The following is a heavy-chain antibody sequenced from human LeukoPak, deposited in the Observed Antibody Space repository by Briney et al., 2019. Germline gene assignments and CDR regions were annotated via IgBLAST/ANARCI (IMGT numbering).Heavy chain of an antibody. D-gene: IGHD3-3*01. CDR1: GYTFTNYY. V-gene: IGHV1-69*01. CDR2: VIPIFGTA. CDR3: ARDPTIFGVVINGFDY. J-gene: IGHJ4*02. Sequence: ASVKVSCKTSGYTFTNYYMYWVRQAPGQGLEWMGGVIPIFGTANYAQKFQGRVTITADESTSTAYMELSSLRSEDTAVYYCARDPTIFGVVINGFDYWGQGTLVTVSS.